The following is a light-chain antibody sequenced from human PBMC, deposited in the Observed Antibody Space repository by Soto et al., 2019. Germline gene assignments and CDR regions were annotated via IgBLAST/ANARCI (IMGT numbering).Light chain of an antibody. V-gene: IGKV3-15*01. CDR2: GAS. CDR3: QQYNTWPPDRT. Sequence: EIVMTQSPATLSVSPGERATLSCRASQSVGSNLAWYQQKPGQAPRLLIYGASTRATGIPARFSGSGSGTEFTLTIRSLQSEDFAMYFCQQYNTWPPDRTFGQGTKVEIK. CDR1: QSVGSN. J-gene: IGKJ1*01.